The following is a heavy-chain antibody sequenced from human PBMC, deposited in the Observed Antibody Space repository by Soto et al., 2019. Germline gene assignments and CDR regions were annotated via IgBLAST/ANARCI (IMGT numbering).Heavy chain of an antibody. V-gene: IGHV3-23*01. CDR2: ISGSGGST. CDR3: AKGYSSGWYPPYWFDP. J-gene: IGHJ5*02. Sequence: RLSCAASGFTFSSYAMSWVRQAPGKGLEWVSAISGSGGSTYYADSVKGRFTISRDNSKNTLYLQMNSLRAEDTAVYYCAKGYSSGWYPPYWFDPWGQGTLVTVSS. D-gene: IGHD6-19*01. CDR1: GFTFSSYA.